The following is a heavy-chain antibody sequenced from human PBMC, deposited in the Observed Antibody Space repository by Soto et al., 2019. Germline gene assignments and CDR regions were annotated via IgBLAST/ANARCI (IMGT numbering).Heavy chain of an antibody. J-gene: IGHJ4*02. D-gene: IGHD6-13*01. CDR1: VDGMSGYL. V-gene: IGHV1-69*01. CDR2: IIPIFGTA. CDR3: ARSGWSLVDY. Sequence: LLNLDRKGSVDGMSGYLGGWRRQAPGQGLEWMGGIIPIFGTANYAQKFQGRVTITADESTSTAYMELSSLRSEDTAVYYGARSGWSLVDYWRQGTLVTVSS.